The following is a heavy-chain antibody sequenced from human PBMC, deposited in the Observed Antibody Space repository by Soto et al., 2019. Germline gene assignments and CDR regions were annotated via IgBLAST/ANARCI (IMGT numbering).Heavy chain of an antibody. V-gene: IGHV4-59*08. D-gene: IGHD5-12*01. CDR3: ARYAEATIAGDAFDI. Sequence: SETLSLTCTVSGGSISSYYWSWIRQPPGKGLEWIGYIYYSGSTNYNPSLKSRVTISVDTSKNQFSLKLSSVTAADTAVYYCARYAEATIAGDAFDIWGQGTMVTVSS. J-gene: IGHJ3*02. CDR1: GGSISSYY. CDR2: IYYSGST.